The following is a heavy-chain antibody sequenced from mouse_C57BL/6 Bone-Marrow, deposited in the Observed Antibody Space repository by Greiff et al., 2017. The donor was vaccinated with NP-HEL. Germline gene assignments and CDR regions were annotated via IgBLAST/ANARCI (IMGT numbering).Heavy chain of an antibody. CDR1: GFNIKDDY. Sequence: VQLKESGAELVRPGASVKLSCTASGFNIKDDYMHWVKQRPEQGLEWIGWIDPENGATEYASKFQGKATITADTSSNTAYLQLSSLTSEDTAVYYCTTGYYYGSSYPVYWGRGTLVTVSA. J-gene: IGHJ3*01. V-gene: IGHV14-4*01. D-gene: IGHD1-1*01. CDR3: TTGYYYGSSYPVY. CDR2: IDPENGAT.